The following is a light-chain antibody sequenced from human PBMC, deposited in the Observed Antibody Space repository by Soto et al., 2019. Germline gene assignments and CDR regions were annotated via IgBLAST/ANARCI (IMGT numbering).Light chain of an antibody. CDR2: KAS. Sequence: DIQMTQSPSTLYASVGDRVTITCRASQSISSWLAWYQQKPGKAPKLLIYKASSLESGVPSRFSGSGSGTEFTLTISSLQPDDFATYYCQQYNSYSTFGPGTKVDIK. CDR1: QSISSW. V-gene: IGKV1-5*03. CDR3: QQYNSYST. J-gene: IGKJ3*01.